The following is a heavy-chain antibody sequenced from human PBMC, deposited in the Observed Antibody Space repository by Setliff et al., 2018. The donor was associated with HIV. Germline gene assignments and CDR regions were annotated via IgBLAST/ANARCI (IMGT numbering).Heavy chain of an antibody. CDR1: GYTFTAYY. V-gene: IGHV1-2*06. Sequence: GASVKVSCKASGYTFTAYYMHWVRQAPGQGLEWMGRIIPNSGGTNYARKFQGRVTMTRDTSISTAYMELSRLRSDDTAVYYCASKVYCTNGVCLDAFDIWGQGTMVTVS. D-gene: IGHD2-8*01. CDR3: ASKVYCTNGVCLDAFDI. CDR2: IIPNSGGT. J-gene: IGHJ3*02.